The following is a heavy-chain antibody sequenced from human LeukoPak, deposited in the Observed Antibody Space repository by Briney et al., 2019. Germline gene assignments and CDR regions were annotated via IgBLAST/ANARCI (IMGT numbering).Heavy chain of an antibody. Sequence: GGSLRLSCAASGFTVSSNYMSWVRQAPGKGLEWVSIIYDSGTTHYADSVKGRFTISRDNAKNSLYLQINSLRAEDTAVYYCARSSYSSSSSVWGQGTMVTVSS. V-gene: IGHV3-53*01. CDR2: IYDSGTT. J-gene: IGHJ3*01. CDR1: GFTVSSNY. CDR3: ARSSYSSSSSV. D-gene: IGHD6-6*01.